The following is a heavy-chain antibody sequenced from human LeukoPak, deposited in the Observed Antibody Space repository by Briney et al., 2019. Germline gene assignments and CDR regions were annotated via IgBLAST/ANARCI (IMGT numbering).Heavy chain of an antibody. V-gene: IGHV4-39*01. Sequence: SETLSLTCAVSGASISGSGYYLGWIRQPPGKGLDWIGNIYYTGSTYYNASLQSRVTISIDMSKNQFSLRLNSVTAADTAMYYCVKSGGYGLIDYWGQGTLVTVSS. J-gene: IGHJ4*02. D-gene: IGHD1-26*01. CDR1: GASISGSGYY. CDR2: IYYTGST. CDR3: VKSGGYGLIDY.